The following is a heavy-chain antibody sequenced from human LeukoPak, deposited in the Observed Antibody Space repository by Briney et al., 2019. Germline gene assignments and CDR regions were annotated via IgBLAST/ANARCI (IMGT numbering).Heavy chain of an antibody. V-gene: IGHV3-74*01. CDR3: ASDYWGPAH. CDR1: GFNFASNW. J-gene: IGHJ4*02. CDR2: VKGDETTT. D-gene: IGHD7-27*01. Sequence: GGSLRLSCAASGFNFASNWMHWVRQTPGKGLVWVSRVKGDETTTGYADSVKGRFTISRDNAKNTLYLQMHSLRVEDTAVYYCASDYWGPAHWGQGTLVTVSS.